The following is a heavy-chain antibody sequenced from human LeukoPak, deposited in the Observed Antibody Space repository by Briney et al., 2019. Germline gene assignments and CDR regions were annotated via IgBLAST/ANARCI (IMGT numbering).Heavy chain of an antibody. Sequence: SVKVSCKASGGTFSSYAISWVRQAPGQGLEWMGGIIPIFGTANYAQKFQGRVTTTADESTSTAYMELSSLRSEDTAVYYCASLTYYYDSSGYYYSPYFDYWGQGTLVTVSS. V-gene: IGHV1-69*13. CDR2: IIPIFGTA. CDR3: ASLTYYYDSSGYYYSPYFDY. D-gene: IGHD3-22*01. CDR1: GGTFSSYA. J-gene: IGHJ4*02.